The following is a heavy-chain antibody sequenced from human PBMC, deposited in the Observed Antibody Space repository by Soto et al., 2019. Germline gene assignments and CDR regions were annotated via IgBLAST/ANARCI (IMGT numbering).Heavy chain of an antibody. J-gene: IGHJ3*02. CDR3: ASESGGGALDI. V-gene: IGHV3-21*01. CDR2: ISGSSTYI. Sequence: EVQLVESGGGLVKPGGSLRLSCAASGFTLSSYSMNWVRQAPGKGLEWVSSISGSSTYIYYADSVKGRFTISRDNAKNPLYLQMNSLRAEDTAVYYCASESGGGALDIWGQGTMVTVSS. D-gene: IGHD3-10*01. CDR1: GFTLSSYS.